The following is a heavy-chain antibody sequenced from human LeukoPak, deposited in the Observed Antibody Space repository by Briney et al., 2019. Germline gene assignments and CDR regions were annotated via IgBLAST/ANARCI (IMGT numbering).Heavy chain of an antibody. Sequence: GASVKVSCKASGGTFSSYAISWVRQAPGQGLEWMGGIIPIFGTANYAQKFQGRVTITADDSTSTAYMELNSLKSEDTAIYYCARVTSTGDFWSVYYYFDYWGQGTLVTVSS. CDR1: GGTFSSYA. CDR3: ARVTSTGDFWSVYYYFDY. V-gene: IGHV1-69*13. J-gene: IGHJ4*02. CDR2: IIPIFGTA. D-gene: IGHD3-3*01.